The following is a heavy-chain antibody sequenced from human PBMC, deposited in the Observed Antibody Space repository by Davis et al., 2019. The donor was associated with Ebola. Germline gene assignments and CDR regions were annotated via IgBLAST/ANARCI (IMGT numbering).Heavy chain of an antibody. CDR2: INTRGDAR. J-gene: IGHJ4*02. D-gene: IGHD3-10*02. Sequence: PGGSLRLFCVTSGFTFTSYRFNWIRQPPGKGLEWIAHINTRGDARVYADSVRGRFTISRDDAANSLSLQMDSLKHEDTAVYYCVRDYLFAFDSWGQGTPVTVSS. CDR3: VRDYLFAFDS. V-gene: IGHV3-48*02. CDR1: GFTFTSYR.